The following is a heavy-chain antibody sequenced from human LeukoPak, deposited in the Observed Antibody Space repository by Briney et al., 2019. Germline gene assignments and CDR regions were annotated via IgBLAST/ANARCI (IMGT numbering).Heavy chain of an antibody. CDR2: IKADGSST. D-gene: IGHD3-22*01. CDR1: GFTFSNFW. V-gene: IGHV3-74*01. J-gene: IGHJ4*02. CDR3: ANDRGYSFDY. Sequence: TGGSLRLSCAASGFTFSNFWMHWVRQVPGKGLVWVSRIKADGSSTTHADSVKGRFTISRDNAKNTVYLQMNSLRAEDTAVYYCANDRGYSFDYWGQGTLVTVSS.